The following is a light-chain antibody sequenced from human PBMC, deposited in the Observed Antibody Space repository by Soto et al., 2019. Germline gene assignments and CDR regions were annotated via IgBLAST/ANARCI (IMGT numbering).Light chain of an antibody. J-gene: IGKJ3*01. Sequence: DIQVTQSPSTLSASVGDRVTISCRASQNIDSWLAWYQQKPGKAPKLLIYDASSLESGVPSRFSGSGSGTEFTLTISSLQPDDFATYSCQQYNSYPYSFVPGTKVDIK. CDR2: DAS. V-gene: IGKV1-5*01. CDR1: QNIDSW. CDR3: QQYNSYPYS.